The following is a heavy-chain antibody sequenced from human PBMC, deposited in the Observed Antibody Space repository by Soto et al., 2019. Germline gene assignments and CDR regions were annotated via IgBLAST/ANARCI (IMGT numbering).Heavy chain of an antibody. CDR3: ASAGGWNVVYFDF. Sequence: PSETLSLTCAVSGGSISSGGYSWSWIRQPPGKGLEWIGYIYHSGSTYYNPSLKSRVTISVDRSKNQFSLKLSSVTAADTAVYFCASAGGWNVVYFDFWGQGTLVTVS. J-gene: IGHJ4*02. CDR2: IYHSGST. V-gene: IGHV4-30-2*01. CDR1: GGSISSGGYS. D-gene: IGHD1-1*01.